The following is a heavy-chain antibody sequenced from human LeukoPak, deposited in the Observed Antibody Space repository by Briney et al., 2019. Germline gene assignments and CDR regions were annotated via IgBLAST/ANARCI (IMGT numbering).Heavy chain of an antibody. CDR3: ARDPAYVWGSYRYARFDY. CDR1: GYTFTSYF. J-gene: IGHJ4*02. Sequence: GASVKVSCRASGYTFTSYFMHWVRQAPGQGPEWMGIINPSGGSTSYAQKFQGRVTMTRDTSISTAYMELSRLRSDDTAVYYCARDPAYVWGSYRYARFDYWGQGTLVTVSS. CDR2: INPSGGST. D-gene: IGHD3-16*02. V-gene: IGHV1-46*01.